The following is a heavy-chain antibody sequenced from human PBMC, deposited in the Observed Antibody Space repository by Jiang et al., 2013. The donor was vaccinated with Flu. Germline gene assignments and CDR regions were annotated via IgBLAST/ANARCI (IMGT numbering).Heavy chain of an antibody. D-gene: IGHD3-22*01. CDR3: TTASRWYYDSSGYPDADY. Sequence: GGLVKPGGSLRLSCAASGFTFSNAWMSWVRQAPGKGLEWVGRIKSKTDGGTTDYAAPVKGRFTISRDDSKNTLYLQMNSLKTEDTAVYYCTTASRWYYDSSGYPDADYWGQGTLVTVSS. CDR1: GFTFSNAW. V-gene: IGHV3-15*01. CDR2: IKSKTDGGTT. J-gene: IGHJ4*02.